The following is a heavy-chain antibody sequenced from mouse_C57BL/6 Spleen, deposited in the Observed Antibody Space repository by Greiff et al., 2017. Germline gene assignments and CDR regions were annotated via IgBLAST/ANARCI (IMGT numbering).Heavy chain of an antibody. J-gene: IGHJ1*03. CDR3: ARYITTVAVGRDFDV. D-gene: IGHD1-1*01. Sequence: QVQLQQPGTELVKPGASVQLSCKASGYTFTSYWMHWVKQRPGQGLEWIGNINPSNGGTNYNEKFKSKAPLTVDKSSSTAYMQLSSLTSEDSAVYYGARYITTVAVGRDFDVWGTGTTVTVSS. V-gene: IGHV1-53*01. CDR2: INPSNGGT. CDR1: GYTFTSYW.